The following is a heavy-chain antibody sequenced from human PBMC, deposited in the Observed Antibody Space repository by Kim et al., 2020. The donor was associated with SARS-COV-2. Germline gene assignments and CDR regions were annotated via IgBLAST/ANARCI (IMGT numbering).Heavy chain of an antibody. CDR1: GGTFSSYA. CDR2: IIPIFGTA. D-gene: IGHD2-2*01. J-gene: IGHJ6*02. V-gene: IGHV1-69*13. CDR3: AGARDIVVVPAATYYYYGMDV. Sequence: SVKVSCKASGGTFSSYAISWVRQAPGQGLERMGGIIPIFGTANYAQKFQGRVTITADESTSTAYMELSSLRSEDTAVYYFAGARDIVVVPAATYYYYGMDVWGQGTTVTVSS.